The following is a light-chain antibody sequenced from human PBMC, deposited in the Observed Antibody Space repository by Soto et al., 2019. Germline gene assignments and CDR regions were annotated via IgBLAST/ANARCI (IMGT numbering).Light chain of an antibody. CDR2: DNY. CDR3: GAWDSGLRTYV. V-gene: IGLV1-51*01. Sequence: QSVLTQPPSVSAAPGQTITISCSGSISDMGRGFVSWYQQLPGTAPKLLLYDNYKRPSGIPGRFSGSKSGTSATLDITGLQLGDEAHYYCGAWDSGLRTYVFGSGTKVTVL. J-gene: IGLJ1*01. CDR1: ISDMGRGF.